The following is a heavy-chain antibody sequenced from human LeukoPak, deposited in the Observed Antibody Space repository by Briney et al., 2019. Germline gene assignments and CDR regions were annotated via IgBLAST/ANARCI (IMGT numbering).Heavy chain of an antibody. D-gene: IGHD6-19*01. V-gene: IGHV3-7*03. CDR1: GFTLGVYS. Sequence: GQSLRLSCTAAGFTLGVYSMSSVRQAPERGLEWVANIKQDGSEKYYVDSVKGRFTISRDNSKNTLYLQMNSLRAEDTAVYYCAKVGSANGAFDIWGQGTMVTVSS. J-gene: IGHJ3*02. CDR3: AKVGSANGAFDI. CDR2: IKQDGSEK.